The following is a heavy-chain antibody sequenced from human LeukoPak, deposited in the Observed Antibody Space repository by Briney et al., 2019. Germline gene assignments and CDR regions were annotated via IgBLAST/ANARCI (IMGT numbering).Heavy chain of an antibody. J-gene: IGHJ3*02. V-gene: IGHV3-64*01. CDR1: GFTFSNYA. D-gene: IGHD4-17*01. CDR2: ISFNGGST. Sequence: GGSLRLSCAASGFTFSNYAMHWVRQAPGKGLEYVSAISFNGGSTYYANSVKGRFTISRDNSKNTLYLQMGSLREEDEAVYYCAKGQMTTVTTSAFDIWGQGTMVTVSS. CDR3: AKGQMTTVTTSAFDI.